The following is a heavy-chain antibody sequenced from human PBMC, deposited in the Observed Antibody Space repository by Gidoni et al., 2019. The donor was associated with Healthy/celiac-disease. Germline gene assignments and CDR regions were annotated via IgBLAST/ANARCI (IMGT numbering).Heavy chain of an antibody. CDR1: GYTFTSYD. Sequence: QVQLVPSGAEVKKPGASVKVSCQASGYTFTSYDINWVRQATGQGLEWMGWMNPNSGNTGYAQKFQGRVTMTRNTSISTAYMELSSLRSEDTAVYYCARDVGIFGVVDQPYNWFDPWGQGTLVTVSS. CDR3: ARDVGIFGVVDQPYNWFDP. V-gene: IGHV1-8*01. CDR2: MNPNSGNT. J-gene: IGHJ5*02. D-gene: IGHD3-3*01.